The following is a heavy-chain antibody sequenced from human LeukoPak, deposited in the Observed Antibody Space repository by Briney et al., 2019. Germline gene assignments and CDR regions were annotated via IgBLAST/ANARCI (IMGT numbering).Heavy chain of an antibody. V-gene: IGHV4-39*01. Sequence: PSETLSLTCTVSGGSISSSSYYWGWIRQPPGKGLEWIGSIYYSGSTYYNPSLKSRVTISVDTSKNQFSLKLSSVTAADTAVYYCADGDYSNPRGGAFDIWGQGTMVTVSS. CDR2: IYYSGST. J-gene: IGHJ3*02. CDR1: GGSISSSSYY. D-gene: IGHD4-11*01. CDR3: ADGDYSNPRGGAFDI.